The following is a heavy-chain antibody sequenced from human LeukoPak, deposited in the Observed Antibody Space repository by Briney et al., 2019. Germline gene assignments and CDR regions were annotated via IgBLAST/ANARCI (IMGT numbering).Heavy chain of an antibody. CDR2: IIPIFGTA. J-gene: IGHJ4*02. CDR1: GGTFSSYA. CDR3: AREDTTTVVGEAFDY. V-gene: IGHV1-69*06. Sequence: SVKVSCKASGGTFSSYAISWVRQAPGQGLEWMGRIIPIFGTANYAQKFQGRVTITADKSTSTAYMELSSLRSEDTAVHYCAREDTTTVVGEAFDYWGQGTLVTVSS. D-gene: IGHD3-10*01.